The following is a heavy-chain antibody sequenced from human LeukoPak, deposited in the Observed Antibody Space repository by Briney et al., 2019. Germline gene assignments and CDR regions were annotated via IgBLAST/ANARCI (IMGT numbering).Heavy chain of an antibody. Sequence: GESLKISCKGSGYSFTSYWIGWVRQMPGKGLEWMGIIYPGDSDTRYSPSFQGQVTISADKSISTAYPQWSSLKASDTAMYYCASLGYCSGGSCSGFDYWGQGTLVTVSS. CDR1: GYSFTSYW. J-gene: IGHJ4*02. CDR2: IYPGDSDT. D-gene: IGHD2-15*01. CDR3: ASLGYCSGGSCSGFDY. V-gene: IGHV5-51*01.